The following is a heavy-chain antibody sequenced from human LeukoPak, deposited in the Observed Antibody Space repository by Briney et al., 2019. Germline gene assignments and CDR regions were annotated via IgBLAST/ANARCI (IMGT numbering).Heavy chain of an antibody. CDR1: GFTFSSYS. CDR3: ARGRGYAGAFDI. V-gene: IGHV3-21*01. Sequence: GGSLRLSCAASGFTFSSYSMTWVRQAPGKELEWVSSISSSSSYIYYADSVKGRFTISRDNAKNSLYLQMNSLRAEDTAVYYCARGRGYAGAFDIWGQGTMVTVSS. D-gene: IGHD1-1*01. J-gene: IGHJ3*02. CDR2: ISSSSSYI.